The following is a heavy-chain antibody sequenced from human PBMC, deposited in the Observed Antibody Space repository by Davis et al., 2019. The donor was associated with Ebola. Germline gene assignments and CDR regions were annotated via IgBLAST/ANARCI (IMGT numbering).Heavy chain of an antibody. J-gene: IGHJ4*02. V-gene: IGHV3-7*01. CDR1: GFAFNNYW. Sequence: GASLNISCAASGFAFNNYWMSWVRQAPERGLEWVGKIKQDASDKYYLDSVKGRFTISRGNSKNTLYLQMNSLRAEDTAVYYCAKARYSYGYDYFDYWGQGTLVTVSS. D-gene: IGHD5-18*01. CDR3: AKARYSYGYDYFDY. CDR2: IKQDASDK.